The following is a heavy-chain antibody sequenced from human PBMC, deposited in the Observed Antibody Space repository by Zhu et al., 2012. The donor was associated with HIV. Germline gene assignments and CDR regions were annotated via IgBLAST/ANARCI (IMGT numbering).Heavy chain of an antibody. CDR2: IHYSGRT. V-gene: IGHV4-39*07. CDR1: SGSFNSSSYY. CDR3: ARRGVYSGSYYLDY. D-gene: IGHD1-26*01. J-gene: IGHJ4*02. Sequence: QVHLQESGPGLVKPSETLSLTCTVSSGSFNSSSYYWGWIRQPPGNGLEWIGSIHYSGRTYYNPSLKSRVTISVDTSKNQFSLKLSSVTAADTAVYYCARRGVYSGSYYLDYWGQGTLVTVSS.